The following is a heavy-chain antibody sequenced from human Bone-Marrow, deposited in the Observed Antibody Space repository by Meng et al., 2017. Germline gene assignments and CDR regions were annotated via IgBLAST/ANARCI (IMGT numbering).Heavy chain of an antibody. Sequence: QGELQEWGAGLLKPSETLSLPCVVSGGSISSNTYYWSWIRQPAGKGLEWIGRIYSSGSTNYNPTLKSRVTISLDTSKNQFFLKLRSVTAADTAVYYCARVFDFYGSGSYKNWFDPWGQGILVTVSS. CDR3: ARVFDFYGSGSYKNWFDP. J-gene: IGHJ5*02. D-gene: IGHD3-10*01. CDR2: IYSSGST. V-gene: IGHV4-61*02. CDR1: GGSISSNTYY.